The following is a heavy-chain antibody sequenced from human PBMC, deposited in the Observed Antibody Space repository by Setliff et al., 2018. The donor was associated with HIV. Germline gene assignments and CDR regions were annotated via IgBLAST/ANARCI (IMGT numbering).Heavy chain of an antibody. V-gene: IGHV4-59*01. CDR1: GGSISSYY. D-gene: IGHD2-2*01. CDR3: ARSYCSSTSCSYYFDY. J-gene: IGHJ4*02. CDR2: MLYSGST. Sequence: SETLSLTCTVSGGSISSYYWNWIRQPPGKGLEWIGNMLYSGSTNYNPSLKSRVTMSVDTSNNQFSLKLSSVTAADTAVYHCARSYCSSTSCSYYFDYWGQGTLVTVSS.